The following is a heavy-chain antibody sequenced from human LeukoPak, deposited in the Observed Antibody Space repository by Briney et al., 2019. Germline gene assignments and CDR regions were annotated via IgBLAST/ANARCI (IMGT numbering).Heavy chain of an antibody. CDR3: ARRGVAATIDY. CDR2: IYYSGST. J-gene: IGHJ4*02. V-gene: IGHV4-30-4*01. CDR1: GGSISSGDYY. D-gene: IGHD3-10*01. Sequence: PSQTLSLTCTVSGGSISSGDYYWSWIRQPPGKGLEWIGYIYYSGSTYYNPSLKSRVTISVDMSKNQFSLKLSSVTAADTAVYYCARRGVAATIDYWGQGTLVTVSS.